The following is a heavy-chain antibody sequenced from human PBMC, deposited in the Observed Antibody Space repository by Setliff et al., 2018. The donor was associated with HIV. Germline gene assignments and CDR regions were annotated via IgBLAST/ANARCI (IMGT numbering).Heavy chain of an antibody. CDR3: ARVRGNTKVAFDI. CDR1: GFTFSSYG. D-gene: IGHD3-16*01. V-gene: IGHV3-11*05. J-gene: IGHJ3*02. Sequence: GGSLRLSCAASGFTFSSYGMSWLRQAPGKGLEWVSYISSSGTYTNYTASVRGRFTISRDNAKNSLYLQMNGLRAEDTALYYCARVRGNTKVAFDIWGQGTMVTVSS. CDR2: ISSSGTYT.